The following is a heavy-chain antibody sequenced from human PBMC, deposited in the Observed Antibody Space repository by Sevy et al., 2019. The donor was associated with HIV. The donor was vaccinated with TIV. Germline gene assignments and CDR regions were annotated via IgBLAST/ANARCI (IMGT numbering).Heavy chain of an antibody. CDR2: MKQDGSEK. V-gene: IGHV3-7*01. CDR1: GFTFSSYW. CDR3: VREGLGGYSYSLDC. D-gene: IGHD5-18*01. Sequence: GGSLRLSCAASGFTFSSYWMSWVRQAPGKGLEWVATMKQDGSEKYYVDSVKGRFTISRDNVRNSLYLQINSLRAEDTGLYYCVREGLGGYSYSLDCWGQGTLVTVSS. J-gene: IGHJ4*02.